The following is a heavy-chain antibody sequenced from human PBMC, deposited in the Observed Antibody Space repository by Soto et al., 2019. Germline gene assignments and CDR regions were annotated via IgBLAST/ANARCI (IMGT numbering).Heavy chain of an antibody. V-gene: IGHV3-7*03. CDR1: GFTFSSYW. CDR3: AKDSDIVLVPGNWFDP. J-gene: IGHJ5*02. Sequence: GGSLRLSCAASGFTFSSYWMSWVRQAPGKGLEWVSNIKQSGDDKYYVDSVKGRFTISRDNAKNTLYLQMNSLRAEDTAVYYCAKDSDIVLVPGNWFDPWGQGTLVTVSS. D-gene: IGHD2-2*01. CDR2: IKQSGDDK.